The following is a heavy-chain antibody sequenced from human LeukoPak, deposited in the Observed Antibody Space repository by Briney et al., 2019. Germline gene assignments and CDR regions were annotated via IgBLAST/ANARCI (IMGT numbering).Heavy chain of an antibody. CDR2: ISGSGGST. CDR3: AKDRDPQDIVLMVYASPPDY. Sequence: GGSLRLSCAASGFTFSSYAMSWVRQAPGKGLEWVSGISGSGGSTYYADSVKGRFTISRDNSKNTLYLQMNSLRAEDTAVYYCAKDRDPQDIVLMVYASPPDYWGQGTLVTVSS. D-gene: IGHD2-8*01. J-gene: IGHJ4*02. V-gene: IGHV3-23*01. CDR1: GFTFSSYA.